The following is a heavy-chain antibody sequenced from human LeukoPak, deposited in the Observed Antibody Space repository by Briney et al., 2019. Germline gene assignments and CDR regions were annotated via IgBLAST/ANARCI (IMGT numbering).Heavy chain of an antibody. CDR3: ARAPGSWYGGNSGFDY. J-gene: IGHJ4*02. CDR2: ISYDGSNK. Sequence: GRSLRLSCAASGFTFSSYAMHWVRQAPGKGLEWVAVISYDGSNKYYADSVKGRFTISRDNSKNTLYLQMNSLRAEDTAVYYCARAPGSWYGGNSGFDYWGQGTLVTVSS. CDR1: GFTFSSYA. V-gene: IGHV3-30*04. D-gene: IGHD4-23*01.